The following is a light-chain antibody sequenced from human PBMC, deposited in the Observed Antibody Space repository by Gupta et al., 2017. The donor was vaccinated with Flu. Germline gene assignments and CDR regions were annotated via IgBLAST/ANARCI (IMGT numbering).Light chain of an antibody. CDR2: RNN. CDR1: SSNIGSNY. J-gene: IGLJ3*02. CDR3: AAGDDSIKGV. Sequence: QSVLPPPPSASGTPGQRVTISCSGSSSNIGSNYVYWYQQLPGTAPKLLIYRNNQRPSGAPGRFSGSKAGTAASLAISGLRAEEEADYYCAAGDDSIKGVFGGGTKLTVL. V-gene: IGLV1-47*01.